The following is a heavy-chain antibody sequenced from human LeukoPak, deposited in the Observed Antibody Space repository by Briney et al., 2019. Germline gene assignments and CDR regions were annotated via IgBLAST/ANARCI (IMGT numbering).Heavy chain of an antibody. CDR3: AASGSYYDTINDY. CDR2: ISYDGSNK. Sequence: GGSLRLSCAASGFTFSSYAMHWVRQAPGKGLEWVAVISYDGSNKYYADSVKGRFTISRDNSKNTLYLQMNSLRAEDTAVYYCAASGSYYDTINDYWGQGTLVTVSS. J-gene: IGHJ4*02. V-gene: IGHV3-30*04. CDR1: GFTFSSYA. D-gene: IGHD1-26*01.